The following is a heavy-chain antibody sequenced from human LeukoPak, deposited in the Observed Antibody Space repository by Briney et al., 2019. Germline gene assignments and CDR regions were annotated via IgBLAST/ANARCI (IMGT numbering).Heavy chain of an antibody. CDR1: GYTFTSYG. D-gene: IGHD3-22*01. CDR2: ISAYNGNT. CDR3: ARSENYYDSSGYYHTFDY. Sequence: GASVTVSCKASGYTFTSYGISWVRQAPGQGLEGMGWISAYNGNTNYAQKLQGRVTMTTDTSTSTAYMELRSLRSDDTAVYYCARSENYYDSSGYYHTFDYWGQGTLVTVSS. V-gene: IGHV1-18*01. J-gene: IGHJ4*02.